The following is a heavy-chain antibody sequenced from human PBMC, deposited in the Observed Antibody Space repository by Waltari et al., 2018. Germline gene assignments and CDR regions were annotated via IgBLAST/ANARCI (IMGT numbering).Heavy chain of an antibody. Sequence: EVQLLESGGGLVQPGGSLRLSCAASGFTFSSSAMSWVRQAPGKGLEWVSVIYSGGSTYYADSVKGRFTISRENSKNTLYLQMNSLRAEDTAVYDCAKGFTAANAFDIWGQGTMVTVSS. CDR3: AKGFTAANAFDI. CDR1: GFTFSSSA. J-gene: IGHJ3*02. V-gene: IGHV3-23*03. CDR2: IYSGGST. D-gene: IGHD2-15*01.